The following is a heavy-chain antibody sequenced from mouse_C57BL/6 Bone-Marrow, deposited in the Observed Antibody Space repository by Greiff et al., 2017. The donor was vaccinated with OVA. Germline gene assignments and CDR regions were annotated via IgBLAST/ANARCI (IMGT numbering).Heavy chain of an antibody. CDR1: GYTFTSYW. CDR2: IDPNSGGT. J-gene: IGHJ3*01. CDR3: ARRGLCPSAWFAY. D-gene: IGHD1-1*02. Sequence: VKLQQPGAELVKPGASVKLSCKASGYTFTSYWMHWVKQRPGRGLEWIGRIDPNSGGTKYNEKFKSKATLTVDKPSSTAYMQLSSLTSEDSAVYYCARRGLCPSAWFAYWGQGTLVTVSA. V-gene: IGHV1-72*01.